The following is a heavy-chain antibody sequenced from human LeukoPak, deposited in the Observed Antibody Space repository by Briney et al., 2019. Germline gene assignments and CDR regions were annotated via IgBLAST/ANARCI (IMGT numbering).Heavy chain of an antibody. J-gene: IGHJ6*02. V-gene: IGHV3-74*01. CDR2: INTDGSTT. CDR1: GFTFSSHW. CDR3: ARDTSRTMDV. Sequence: GGSLRLSCAASGFTFSSHWMHWVRQAPGKGLVWVSIINTDGSTTRYADSVEGRFTISRDNARNTLYLEMNSPRVEDTAVYFCARDTSRTMDVWGQGTTVTV.